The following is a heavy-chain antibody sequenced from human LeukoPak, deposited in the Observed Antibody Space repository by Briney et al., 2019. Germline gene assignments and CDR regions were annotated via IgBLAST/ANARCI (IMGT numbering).Heavy chain of an antibody. Sequence: SETLSLTCTVSGGSISSGGYYWSWIRQHPGKGLEWIGYIYYSGSTYYNPSLKSRVTISVDTSKNRFSLKLSSVTAADTAVYYCARGVPDYDFWSGYYTQGFDYWGQGTLVTVSS. CDR1: GGSISSGGYY. J-gene: IGHJ4*02. CDR2: IYYSGST. V-gene: IGHV4-31*03. CDR3: ARGVPDYDFWSGYYTQGFDY. D-gene: IGHD3-3*01.